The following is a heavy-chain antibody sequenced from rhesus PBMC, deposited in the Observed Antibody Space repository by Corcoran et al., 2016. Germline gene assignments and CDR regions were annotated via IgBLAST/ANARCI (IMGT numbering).Heavy chain of an antibody. J-gene: IGHJ4*01. CDR3: TRVRGSSYFDY. CDR2: FAPYNGNK. D-gene: IGHD4-29*01. CDR1: GYTFTSYY. V-gene: IGHV1-180*01. Sequence: QVQLVQSGAEIKQPGASVKLSCKASGYTFTSYYMHWVRQAPGQGRAWIRLFAPYNGNKGYAQHVQGRVTKTTDTSTGTGYRELSSLRSEDTAVYYCTRVRGSSYFDYWGQGVLVTVSS.